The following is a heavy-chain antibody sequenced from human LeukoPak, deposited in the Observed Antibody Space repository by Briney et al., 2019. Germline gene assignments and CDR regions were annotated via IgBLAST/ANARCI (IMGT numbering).Heavy chain of an antibody. CDR1: GYTFTSYD. Sequence: GASVKVSCKASGYTFTSYDINWVRQATGPGLEWMGWMNTNSGNTGYAQKFQGRVTMTRNTSISTAYMELRSLRSDDTAVYYCARDQAGITMIVVVPQGDAFDIWGQGTMVTVSS. V-gene: IGHV1-8*01. CDR3: ARDQAGITMIVVVPQGDAFDI. CDR2: MNTNSGNT. D-gene: IGHD3-22*01. J-gene: IGHJ3*02.